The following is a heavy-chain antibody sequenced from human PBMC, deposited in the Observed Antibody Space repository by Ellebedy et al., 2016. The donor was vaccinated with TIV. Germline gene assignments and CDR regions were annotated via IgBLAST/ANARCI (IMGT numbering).Heavy chain of an antibody. J-gene: IGHJ4*02. D-gene: IGHD3-10*02. Sequence: AASVKVSCKASGYTFTSYGISWVRQAPGQGLEWMGWISAYNGNTNYAQKPQGRVTMTTDTSTSTAYMELRSLRSDDTAVFYCEKSGLFGELLYLDYWGQGTLVTVSS. CDR2: ISAYNGNT. V-gene: IGHV1-18*01. CDR3: EKSGLFGELLYLDY. CDR1: GYTFTSYG.